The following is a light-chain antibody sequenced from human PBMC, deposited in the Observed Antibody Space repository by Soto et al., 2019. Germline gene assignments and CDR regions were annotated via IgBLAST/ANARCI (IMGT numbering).Light chain of an antibody. CDR2: GAS. CDR1: QSVSSSY. Sequence: EIVLTQSPGTLSLSPGERATLSCRASQSVSSSYLAWYQQKPGQAPRLLIYGASSRATGIPDRFSGSGSGTDFTLTISRLAPEDFAVYYAQQYGSSFTWTFGQGTKVEIK. J-gene: IGKJ1*01. CDR3: QQYGSSFTWT. V-gene: IGKV3-20*01.